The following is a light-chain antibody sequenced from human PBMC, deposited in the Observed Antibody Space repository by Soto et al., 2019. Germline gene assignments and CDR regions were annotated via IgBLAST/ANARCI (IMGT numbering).Light chain of an antibody. Sequence: QSVLTQPPSVSGAPGQRVTISCTGSSSKIGAGYDVHWYQQLPGTAPKLLIYGNSNRPSGVPDRFSGSKSGTSASLAITGLQAEDEAYYYCQSYDSSLSALYVFGTGTKVTVL. CDR2: GNS. CDR1: SSKIGAGYD. J-gene: IGLJ1*01. CDR3: QSYDSSLSALYV. V-gene: IGLV1-40*01.